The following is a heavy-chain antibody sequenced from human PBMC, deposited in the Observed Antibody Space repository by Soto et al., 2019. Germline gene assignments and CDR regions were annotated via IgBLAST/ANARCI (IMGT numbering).Heavy chain of an antibody. J-gene: IGHJ4*02. D-gene: IGHD3-3*01. CDR2: ISGSGTNI. CDR3: AKDGFGGASDY. CDR1: GFTFSSYA. Sequence: EVQLLESGGGLAQPGGSLTLSCAASGFTFSSYAMHWVRQAPGRGLEWVTTISGSGTNIYYADSVQGRFIISRDNSQNTLFPPMRSLRVADAAKYYCAKDGFGGASDYWGQGTQVTVSS. V-gene: IGHV3-23*01.